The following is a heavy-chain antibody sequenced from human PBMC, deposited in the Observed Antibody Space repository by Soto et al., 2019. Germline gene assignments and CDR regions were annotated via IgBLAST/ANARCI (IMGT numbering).Heavy chain of an antibody. J-gene: IGHJ6*02. CDR2: ISSAGTGT. V-gene: IGHV3-74*01. CDR1: GFTFSDYW. D-gene: IGHD3-10*01. CDR3: AGSYGMEV. Sequence: EMQLVESGGDLVQPGGSLRLSCAASGFTFSDYWMHWFRHAPGKGLVWVSRISSAGTGTTYADSVKGRFTISRDNAKNTLYLQMNSLRDEDTAVYSCAGSYGMEVWGQGTTVTVSS.